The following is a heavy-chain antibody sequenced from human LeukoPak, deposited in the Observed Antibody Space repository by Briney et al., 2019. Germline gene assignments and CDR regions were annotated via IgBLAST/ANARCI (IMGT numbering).Heavy chain of an antibody. D-gene: IGHD2-15*01. CDR2: IRSNGGDT. V-gene: IGHV3-23*01. Sequence: PGGSLRLSCAASGFTFSSYSMTWVRQAPGKGLEWVSTIRSNGGDTYYAGSVRGRFTISRDNSQNTLYLEMNNLRAEDTAVYYCAKGGYTTCFDPWGQGTLVTVSS. CDR3: AKGGYTTCFDP. J-gene: IGHJ5*02. CDR1: GFTFSSYS.